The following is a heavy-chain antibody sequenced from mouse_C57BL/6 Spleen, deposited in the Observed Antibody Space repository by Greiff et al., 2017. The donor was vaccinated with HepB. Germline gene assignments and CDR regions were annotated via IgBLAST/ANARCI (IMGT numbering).Heavy chain of an antibody. CDR2: IYPRSGNT. D-gene: IGHD1-1*01. CDR1: GYTFTSYG. V-gene: IGHV1-81*01. CDR3: ASSYYYGSSHYWYFDV. J-gene: IGHJ1*03. Sequence: LVESGAELARPGASVKLSCKASGYTFTSYGISWVKQRTGQGLEWIGEIYPRSGNTYYNEKFKGKATMTADKSSSTAYMYFRRLTSEDYAVYFCASSYYYGSSHYWYFDVWGTGTTVTVSS.